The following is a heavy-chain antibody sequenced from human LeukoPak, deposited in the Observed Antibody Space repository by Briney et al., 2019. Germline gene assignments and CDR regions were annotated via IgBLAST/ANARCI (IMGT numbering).Heavy chain of an antibody. CDR1: GGAFSSYA. CDR3: ARREPGYYDSSGYYYDY. V-gene: IGHV1-69*13. D-gene: IGHD3-22*01. Sequence: SVKVSCKASGGAFSSYAISWVRQAPGQGLEWMGGIIPIFGTANYAQKFQGRVTITADESTSTAYMELSSLRSEDTAVYYCARREPGYYDSSGYYYDYWGQGTLVTVSS. CDR2: IIPIFGTA. J-gene: IGHJ4*02.